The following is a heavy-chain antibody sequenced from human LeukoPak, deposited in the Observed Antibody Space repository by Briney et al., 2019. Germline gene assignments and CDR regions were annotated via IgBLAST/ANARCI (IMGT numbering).Heavy chain of an antibody. CDR1: GGTFSSYA. CDR3: ARDWVVGATTPYYFDY. J-gene: IGHJ4*02. D-gene: IGHD1-26*01. CDR2: IIPIFGIA. Sequence: ASVKVSCKASGGTFSSYAIGWVRQAPGQGLEWMGRIIPIFGIANYAQKFQGRVTITADKSTSTAYMELSSLRSEDTAVYYCARDWVVGATTPYYFDYWGQGTLVTVSS. V-gene: IGHV1-69*04.